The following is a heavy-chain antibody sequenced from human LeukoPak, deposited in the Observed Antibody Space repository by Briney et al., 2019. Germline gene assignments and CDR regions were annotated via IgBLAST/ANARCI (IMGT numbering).Heavy chain of an antibody. CDR3: AELGITMIGGV. D-gene: IGHD3-10*02. V-gene: IGHV3-48*04. CDR1: GFTFNTHG. Sequence: GGSLRLSCAASGFTFNTHGMSWVRQAPGKGLEWVSYITGGSTTIYYADSVKGRFTISRDNAKNSLYLQMNSLRAEDTAVYYCAELGITMIGGVWGKGTTVTISS. CDR2: ITGGSTTI. J-gene: IGHJ6*04.